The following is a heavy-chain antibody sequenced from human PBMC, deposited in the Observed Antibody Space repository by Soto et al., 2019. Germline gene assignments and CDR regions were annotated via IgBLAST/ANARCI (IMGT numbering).Heavy chain of an antibody. V-gene: IGHV4-30-4*01. J-gene: IGHJ6*02. Sequence: PSETLSLTCTVSGGSISSGDYYWSWIRQPPGKGLEWIGYIYYSGSTHNNPSLKSRVTISVDTSKNQFSLKLISVTAADTAVYYCARDSSSRSVLYFYGMDVWGQGTTVTVSS. D-gene: IGHD6-6*01. CDR2: IYYSGST. CDR3: ARDSSSRSVLYFYGMDV. CDR1: GGSISSGDYY.